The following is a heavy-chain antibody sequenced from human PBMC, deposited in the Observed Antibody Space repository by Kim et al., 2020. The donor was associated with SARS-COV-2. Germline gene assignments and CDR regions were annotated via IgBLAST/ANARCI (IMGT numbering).Heavy chain of an antibody. D-gene: IGHD2-8*01. CDR2: ISSSSSYI. CDR3: ARGPGVMVYAVFDY. CDR1: GFTFSSYS. Sequence: GGSLRLSCAASGFTFSSYSMNWVRQAPGKGLEWVSSISSSSSYIYYADSVKGRFTISRDNAKNSLYLQMNSLRAEDTAVYYCARGPGVMVYAVFDYWGQGTLVTVSS. V-gene: IGHV3-21*01. J-gene: IGHJ4*02.